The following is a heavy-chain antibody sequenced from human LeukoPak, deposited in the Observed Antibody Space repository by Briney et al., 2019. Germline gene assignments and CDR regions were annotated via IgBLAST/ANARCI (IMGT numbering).Heavy chain of an antibody. CDR3: VKELGPFTGFDN. Sequence: PGGSLRLSCVASGLSFINYAMTWVRQAPGKGLEWVAVIWSNGRNKYYADSVKGRFTISRDNSKNTLDLEMISLRADDTAIYYCVKELGPFTGFDNWGQGTLVTVSS. J-gene: IGHJ4*02. CDR1: GLSFINYA. D-gene: IGHD3-16*01. V-gene: IGHV3-33*06. CDR2: IWSNGRNK.